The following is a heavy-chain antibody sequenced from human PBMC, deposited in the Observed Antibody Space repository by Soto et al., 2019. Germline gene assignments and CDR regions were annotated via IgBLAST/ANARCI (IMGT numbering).Heavy chain of an antibody. V-gene: IGHV3-64*01. CDR1: GFTFSSYA. CDR3: ARGTYYDFWSGGIRSMKAPDY. Sequence: PGGSLRLSCAASGFTFSSYAMHWVRQAPGKGLEYVSAISSNGGSTYYANSVKGRFTISRDNSKNTLYLQMGSPRAEDMAVYYCARGTYYDFWSGGIRSMKAPDYWGQGTLVTVSS. J-gene: IGHJ4*02. D-gene: IGHD3-3*01. CDR2: ISSNGGST.